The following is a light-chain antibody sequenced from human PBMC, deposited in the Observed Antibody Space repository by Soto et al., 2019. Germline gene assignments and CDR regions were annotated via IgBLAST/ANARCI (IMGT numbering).Light chain of an antibody. CDR2: DAS. J-gene: IGKJ4*01. V-gene: IGKV3-11*01. CDR1: QSVSSY. Sequence: EIVVTQSPVTLSLSPGERATLSCRASQSVSSYLAWYQQKPGQAPRLLIYDASNRATGIPARFSGSGSGTDFTLTIRSLEPEDFAVYYCQQRSIWPPTFGGGTKVEVK. CDR3: QQRSIWPPT.